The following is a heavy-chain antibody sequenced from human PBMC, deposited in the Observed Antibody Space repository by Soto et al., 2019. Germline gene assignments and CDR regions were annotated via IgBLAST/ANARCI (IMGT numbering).Heavy chain of an antibody. Sequence: SETLSLTCTVSGGSVSSSSYSWGWIRQSPRKGLEWIGTIYSSENTYYNPSLLSRVTISVDTSKNQFSLKLSSVTAADTAVYYCASAYYYDSSGYLDWGQGTLVTVSS. J-gene: IGHJ4*02. CDR3: ASAYYYDSSGYLD. D-gene: IGHD3-22*01. CDR1: GGSVSSSSYS. V-gene: IGHV4-39*07. CDR2: IYSSENT.